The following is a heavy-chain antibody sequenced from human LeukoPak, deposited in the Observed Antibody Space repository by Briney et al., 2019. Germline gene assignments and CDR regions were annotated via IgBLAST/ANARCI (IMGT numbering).Heavy chain of an antibody. CDR2: ISGSGDST. CDR3: AKIRTYYYDSSGYPTEN. Sequence: GGSLRLSCAASGFTFTKYALTWVRQAPGKGLQWVSGISGSGDSTYYADSVKGRFTISRDNSKKTLYLQMNSLRAEDTAVYYCAKIRTYYYDSSGYPTENWGQGTLVTVSS. D-gene: IGHD3-22*01. J-gene: IGHJ4*02. V-gene: IGHV3-23*01. CDR1: GFTFTKYA.